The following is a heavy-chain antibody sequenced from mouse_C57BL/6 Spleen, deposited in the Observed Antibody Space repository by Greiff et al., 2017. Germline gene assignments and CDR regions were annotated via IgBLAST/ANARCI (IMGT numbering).Heavy chain of an antibody. CDR1: GFTFSSYA. CDR2: ISDGGSYT. V-gene: IGHV5-4*01. Sequence: EVNVVESGGGLVKPGGSLKLSCAASGFTFSSYAMSWVRQTPEKRLEWVATISDGGSYTYYPDNVKGRFTISRDNAKNNLYLQMSHLKSEDTAMXYCARDTSYYYGSSPLNWWGQGTTLTVSS. D-gene: IGHD1-1*01. J-gene: IGHJ2*01. CDR3: ARDTSYYYGSSPLNW.